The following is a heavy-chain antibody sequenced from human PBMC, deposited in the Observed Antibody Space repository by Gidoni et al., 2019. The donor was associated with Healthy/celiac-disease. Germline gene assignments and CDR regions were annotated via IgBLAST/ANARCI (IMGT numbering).Heavy chain of an antibody. D-gene: IGHD2-2*01. CDR3: AVQVVPAATHDY. V-gene: IGHV4-34*01. J-gene: IGHJ4*02. Sequence: QVQLQQWGAGLFKPSETLSLTCAVYGGSFSGYYWSWIRQPPRKGLEWIGEINHSGSTNYNPSLKSRVTISVDTSKNQFSLKLSSVTAADTAVYYCAVQVVPAATHDYWGQGTLVTVSS. CDR1: GGSFSGYY. CDR2: INHSGST.